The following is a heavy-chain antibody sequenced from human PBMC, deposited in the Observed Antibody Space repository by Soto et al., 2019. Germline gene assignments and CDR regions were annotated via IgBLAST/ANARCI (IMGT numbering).Heavy chain of an antibody. CDR1: GVAFSTYW. J-gene: IGHJ4*02. D-gene: IGHD2-2*01. CDR3: ARDPGGDCSTTNCHRALD. V-gene: IGHV3-7*01. Sequence: GGSLRLSCAASGVAFSTYWMSWVRQAPGKGLEWVANIKLDGSEKNYVDSVKGRFTISRDNAKNSLYLQMNSLRVEDTAVYYCARDPGGDCSTTNCHRALDWWQGARVTVAS. CDR2: IKLDGSEK.